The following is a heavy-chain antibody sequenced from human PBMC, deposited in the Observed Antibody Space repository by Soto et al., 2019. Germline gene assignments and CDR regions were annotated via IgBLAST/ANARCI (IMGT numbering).Heavy chain of an antibody. V-gene: IGHV1-8*01. CDR2: MNPNSGNT. CDR1: GYTFTSYD. J-gene: IGHJ6*03. D-gene: IGHD6-13*01. Sequence: QVQLVQSGAEVKKPGASVKVSCKASGYTFTSYDINWVRQATGQGLEWMGWMNPNSGNTGYAQKFQGRVTMTRNTSISTAYRELSSLRSEDTAVYYCARAAAGEYYYYMDVWGKGTTVTVSS. CDR3: ARAAAGEYYYYMDV.